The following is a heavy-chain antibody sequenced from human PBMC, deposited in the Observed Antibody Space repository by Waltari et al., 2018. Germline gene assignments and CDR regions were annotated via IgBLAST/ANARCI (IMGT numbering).Heavy chain of an antibody. CDR2: FILIFGTE. V-gene: IGHV1-69*08. Sequence: QVQLVQSGAEVKKPGSSVKVSCKASGGTFSSYAISWVRQAPGQGLEWMGRFILIFGTENYEKKSQGRVTFTAEKSTGTAYRGRSSLRSEDTAVYYGGRVGGGGGATLLYWGQGTLVTVSS. CDR1: GGTFSSYA. D-gene: IGHD1-26*01. J-gene: IGHJ4*02. CDR3: GRVGGGGGATLLY.